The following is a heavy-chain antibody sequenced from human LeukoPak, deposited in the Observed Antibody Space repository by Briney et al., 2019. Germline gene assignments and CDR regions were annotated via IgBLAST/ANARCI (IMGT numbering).Heavy chain of an antibody. CDR1: GFTVSSNY. V-gene: IGHV3-53*01. Sequence: PGGSLRLSCAASGFTVSSNYMSWVRQAPGKGLEWVSVIYSGGSTYYADSVKGRFTISRDNSKNTLYLQVNSLRAEDTAVYYCARGGQGEDSDYWGQGTLVTVSS. CDR2: IYSGGST. CDR3: ARGGQGEDSDY. D-gene: IGHD3-10*01. J-gene: IGHJ4*02.